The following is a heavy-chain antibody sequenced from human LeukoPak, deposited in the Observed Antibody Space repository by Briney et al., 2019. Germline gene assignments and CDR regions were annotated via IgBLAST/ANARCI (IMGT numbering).Heavy chain of an antibody. V-gene: IGHV4-39*07. Sequence: SETLSLTCTVSGASINTGDYYWGWIRQPPGKGPEWIGSLYYSGNTYYNPSLKSRVTMSMDTSKNQFSLNLNSVTAADTAMYYCARGQIVVVVADTTEWFDPWGQGTLVTVSS. CDR2: LYYSGNT. J-gene: IGHJ5*02. D-gene: IGHD2-15*01. CDR3: ARGQIVVVVADTTEWFDP. CDR1: GASINTGDYY.